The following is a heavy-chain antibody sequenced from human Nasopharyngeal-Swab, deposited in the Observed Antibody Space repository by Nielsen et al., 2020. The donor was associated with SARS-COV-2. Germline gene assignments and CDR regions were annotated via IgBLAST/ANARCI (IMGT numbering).Heavy chain of an antibody. J-gene: IGHJ6*02. CDR3: AGAGRGSSSWYVMDYYYGMDV. V-gene: IGHV7-4-1*02. CDR2: INTNTGHP. Sequence: WVRQAPGQGLEWMGWINTNTGHPTYAQGFTGRFVFSLDTSVSTAYLQISSLKAEDTAVYNCAGAGRGSSSWYVMDYYYGMDVWGQGTTVTVSS. D-gene: IGHD6-13*01.